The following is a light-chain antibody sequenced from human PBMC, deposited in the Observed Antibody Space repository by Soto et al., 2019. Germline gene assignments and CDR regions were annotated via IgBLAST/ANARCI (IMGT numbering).Light chain of an antibody. CDR1: QSVSDMY. J-gene: IGKJ3*01. Sequence: EIVLTQSPGTLSLSPGERATLSCRASQSVSDMYLAWYQQKPGQAPMLLIYASNRATGIPDRFSGSGSGTDFTLTISRLEPEDFTGYYCHHYGTSALFGPGTKVEIK. V-gene: IGKV3-20*01. CDR2: AS. CDR3: HHYGTSAL.